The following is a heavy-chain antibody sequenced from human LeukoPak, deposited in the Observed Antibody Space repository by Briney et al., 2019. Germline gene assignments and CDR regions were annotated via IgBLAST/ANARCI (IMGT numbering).Heavy chain of an antibody. CDR2: INPSGGST. Sequence: AASVTVSCKASGYTFTSYYMHWVRQAPGQGLEWMGIINPSGGSTSYAQKFQGRVTMTRDMSTSTVYMELSSLRSEDTAVYYCAREGRWQLVDYWGQGTLVTVSS. CDR1: GYTFTSYY. CDR3: AREGRWQLVDY. V-gene: IGHV1-46*01. D-gene: IGHD5-24*01. J-gene: IGHJ4*02.